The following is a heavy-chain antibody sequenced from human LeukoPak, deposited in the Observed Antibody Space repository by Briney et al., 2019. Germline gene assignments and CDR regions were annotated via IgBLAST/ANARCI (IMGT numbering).Heavy chain of an antibody. J-gene: IGHJ4*02. CDR1: GFTFSSYG. V-gene: IGHV3-23*01. Sequence: GGSLRLSCAASGFTFSSYGMSWVRQAPGKGLEWVSAISGSGGSTYYADSVKGRFTISRDNSKNTLYLQMNSLRAEDTAVYYCAKDGGYDYDPFDYWGQGTLVTVSS. CDR3: AKDGGYDYDPFDY. CDR2: ISGSGGST. D-gene: IGHD5-12*01.